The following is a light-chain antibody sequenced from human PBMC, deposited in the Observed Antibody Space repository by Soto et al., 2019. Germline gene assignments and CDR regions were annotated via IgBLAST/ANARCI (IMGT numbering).Light chain of an antibody. CDR1: QGISSY. J-gene: IGKJ4*01. Sequence: IQFTQSPSSLSASVGDRVTITCLSSQGISSYLAWYQQKPGKAPKLLIYAASTLQSGVPSRFSGSGSGTDFTLTISSLQPEDFATYYCQQLNSYPLTFGGGTKVDIK. CDR2: AAS. CDR3: QQLNSYPLT. V-gene: IGKV1-9*01.